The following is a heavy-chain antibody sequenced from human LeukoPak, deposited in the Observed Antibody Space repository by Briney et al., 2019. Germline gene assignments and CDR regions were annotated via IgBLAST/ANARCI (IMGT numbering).Heavy chain of an antibody. Sequence: SETLSLTCAVSGYSISSGYYWGWIRQPPGKGLEWIGSIYHSGSTYYNPSLKSRVTISVDTSKNQFSLKLSSVTAADTAVYYCAGHVRTSSADAFDIWGQGTMVTVSS. CDR3: AGHVRTSSADAFDI. CDR2: IYHSGST. CDR1: GYSISSGYY. J-gene: IGHJ3*02. V-gene: IGHV4-38-2*01.